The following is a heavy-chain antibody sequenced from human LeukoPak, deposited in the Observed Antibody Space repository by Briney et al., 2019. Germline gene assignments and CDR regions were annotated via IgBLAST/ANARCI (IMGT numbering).Heavy chain of an antibody. D-gene: IGHD3-10*01. CDR1: GGSISSYY. CDR3: ARAARVRGVIGGEDY. V-gene: IGHV4-59*01. J-gene: IGHJ4*02. CDR2: IYYSGST. Sequence: SETLSLTCTVSGGSISSYYWSWIRQPPGKGLEWIGYIYYSGSTNYNPSLKSRATISVDTSKNQFSLKLSSVTAADTAVYYCARAARVRGVIGGEDYWGQGTLVTVSS.